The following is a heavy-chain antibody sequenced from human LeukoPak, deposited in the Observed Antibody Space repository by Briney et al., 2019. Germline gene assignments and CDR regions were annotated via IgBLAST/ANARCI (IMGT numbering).Heavy chain of an antibody. D-gene: IGHD3-22*01. CDR3: AREGGRPYDTSSYSYFDY. CDR2: IYHSGST. J-gene: IGHJ4*02. V-gene: IGHV4-59*11. Sequence: PSETLSLTCAVSGGSITSHYWSWVRQSPGKGLEWIGFIYHSGSTKYNPSLESRATISVDTSKNQFSLNLISVTAADTAVYYCAREGGRPYDTSSYSYFDYWGQGTLVTASS. CDR1: GGSITSHY.